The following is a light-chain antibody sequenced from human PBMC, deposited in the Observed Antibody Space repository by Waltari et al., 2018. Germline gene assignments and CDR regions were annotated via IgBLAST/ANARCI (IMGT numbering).Light chain of an antibody. CDR2: DVT. CDR1: SSDVGAYNS. V-gene: IGLV2-14*03. J-gene: IGLJ2*01. Sequence: QSALTQPASVSGSPGQSITISCTGTSSDVGAYNSISWYQQHPGKAPKLMIYDVTNRPPGVFHRFPGSKSGNTASLTISGLQAEDEADYYCSSYTRTSTVIFGGGTKLTVL. CDR3: SSYTRTSTVI.